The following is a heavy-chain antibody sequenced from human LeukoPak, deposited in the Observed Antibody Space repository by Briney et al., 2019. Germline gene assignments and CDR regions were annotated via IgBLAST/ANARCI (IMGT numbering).Heavy chain of an antibody. CDR2: IYSGGST. D-gene: IGHD3-22*01. CDR3: ASVAYDSSGYYYVPLYYFDY. CDR1: GFTFSSYA. J-gene: IGHJ4*02. Sequence: GGSLRLSCAASGFTFSSYAMHWVRQAPGKGLEWVSVIYSGGSTYYADSVKGRFTISRHNSKNTLYLQMNSLRAEDTAVYYCASVAYDSSGYYYVPLYYFDYWGQGTLVTVSS. V-gene: IGHV3-53*04.